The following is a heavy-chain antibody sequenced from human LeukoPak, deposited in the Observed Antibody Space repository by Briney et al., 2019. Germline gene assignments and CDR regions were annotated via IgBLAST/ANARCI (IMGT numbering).Heavy chain of an antibody. Sequence: GGSLRLSCAASGFTFSSYSMNWVRQAPGKGLEWVSSISSSSSYIYYAASVKGRFTISRDNAKNSLYLQMNSLRAEDTAVYYCARDSYGGIDDAFDIWGQGTMVTVSS. CDR3: ARDSYGGIDDAFDI. CDR2: ISSSSSYI. J-gene: IGHJ3*02. V-gene: IGHV3-21*01. CDR1: GFTFSSYS. D-gene: IGHD4-23*01.